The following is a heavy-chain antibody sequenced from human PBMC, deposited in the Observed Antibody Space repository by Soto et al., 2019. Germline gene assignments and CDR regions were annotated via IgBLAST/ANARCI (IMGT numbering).Heavy chain of an antibody. CDR2: INHSGST. D-gene: IGHD3-10*01. CDR1: GGSFSGYY. CDR3: ARGRGRVTMVRGVIRRGGYGMDV. V-gene: IGHV4-34*01. J-gene: IGHJ6*02. Sequence: QVQLQQWGAGLLKPSETLSLTCAVYGGSFSGYYWSWIRQPPGKGLEWIGEINHSGSTNYNPSLKSRVTISVDTSKTQFSLKLSSVTAADTAVYYCARGRGRVTMVRGVIRRGGYGMDVWGQGTTVTVSS.